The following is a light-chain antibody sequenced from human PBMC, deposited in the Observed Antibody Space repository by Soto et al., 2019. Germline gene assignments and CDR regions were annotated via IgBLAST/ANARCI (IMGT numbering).Light chain of an antibody. CDR3: LSYADTAYV. CDR1: SSDVGGYNY. CDR2: EVS. V-gene: IGLV2-8*01. Sequence: QSALTQPPSASGSPGQSVTIYCAGTSSDVGGYNYVSWYQQYPGKVRKLMIYEVSEPPSGDPEHFSGSKSGKTAFLTVSGLQAEDEAVYYGLSYADTAYVVGTGTKLAVL. J-gene: IGLJ1*01.